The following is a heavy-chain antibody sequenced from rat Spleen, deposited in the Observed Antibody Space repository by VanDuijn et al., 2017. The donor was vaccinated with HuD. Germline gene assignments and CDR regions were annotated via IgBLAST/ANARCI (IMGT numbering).Heavy chain of an antibody. CDR2: IWRVENT. CDR3: ARSRGYDGSYFDY. Sequence: QAQLKESGPTLVQPSRTLSLACTVSGFSLTSYGVSWVRQPPGKGLEWIAEIWRVENTYYNSALKSRLSISRDTSKSQVLLKMNSLQTEDTAMYFCARSRGYDGSYFDYWGQGVMVTVSS. V-gene: IGHV2S8*01. D-gene: IGHD1-12*02. J-gene: IGHJ2*01. CDR1: GFSLTSYG.